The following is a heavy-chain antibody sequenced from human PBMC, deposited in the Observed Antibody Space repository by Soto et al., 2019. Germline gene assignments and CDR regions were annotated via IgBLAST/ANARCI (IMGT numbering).Heavy chain of an antibody. CDR2: IYYSGST. Sequence: PSETLSLTCTVSGGSISSSSYYWGWIRQPPGKGLEWIGSIYYSGSTYYNPSLKSRVTISVDTSKNQFSLKLSSVTAADTAVYYCARHYDFWSGYYDEWGQGTLVIVSS. J-gene: IGHJ4*02. CDR1: GGSISSSSYY. V-gene: IGHV4-39*01. D-gene: IGHD3-3*01. CDR3: ARHYDFWSGYYDE.